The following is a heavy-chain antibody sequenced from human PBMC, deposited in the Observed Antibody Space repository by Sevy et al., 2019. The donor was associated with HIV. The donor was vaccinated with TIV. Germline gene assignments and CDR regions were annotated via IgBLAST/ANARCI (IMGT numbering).Heavy chain of an antibody. CDR3: ARGPDILTGYAFDI. D-gene: IGHD3-9*01. CDR2: IGTAGDT. V-gene: IGHV3-13*01. J-gene: IGHJ3*02. Sequence: GPLRLSCAASGFTFSSYDMHWVRQATGKGLEWVSAIGTAGDTYYPGSVKGRFTISRENAKNSLYLQMNSLRAGDTAVYYCARGPDILTGYAFDIWGQGTMVTVSS. CDR1: GFTFSSYD.